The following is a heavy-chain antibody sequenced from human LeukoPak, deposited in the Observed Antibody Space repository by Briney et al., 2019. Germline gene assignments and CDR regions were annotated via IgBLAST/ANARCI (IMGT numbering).Heavy chain of an antibody. Sequence: GGSLRLSCAASGFAVSGNYMAWARQAPGKGLEWVSLIYGRGNTYYADSVKGRFTISRDIPKNTVYLQMNSLKAEDTAVYYCTRGIVGVSPSDYWGQGTLVTVSS. CDR2: IYGRGNT. V-gene: IGHV3-53*01. CDR1: GFAVSGNY. D-gene: IGHD1-26*01. CDR3: TRGIVGVSPSDY. J-gene: IGHJ4*02.